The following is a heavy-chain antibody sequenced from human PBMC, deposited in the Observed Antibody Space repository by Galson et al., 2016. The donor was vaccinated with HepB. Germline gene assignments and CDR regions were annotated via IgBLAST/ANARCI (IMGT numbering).Heavy chain of an antibody. CDR1: GFTFSSYG. V-gene: IGHV3-33*05. J-gene: IGHJ4*02. CDR3: ARAKTYYTMTTPLDS. CDR2: IQYDGNHN. Sequence: SLRLSCAASGFTFSSYGMHWVRQAPGKGLDWVALIQYDGNHNYYVDSVKGRFTISRDNSKSTLYLQMNSLRVEDTAVYYCARAKTYYTMTTPLDSWGQGTLVTVSS. D-gene: IGHD1-1*01.